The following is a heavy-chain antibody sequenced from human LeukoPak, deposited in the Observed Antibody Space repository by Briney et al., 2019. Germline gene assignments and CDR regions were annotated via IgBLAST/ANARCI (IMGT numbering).Heavy chain of an antibody. J-gene: IGHJ3*02. CDR3: AREGRYCSGGSCPDLGAFDI. CDR1: GFTFSSYA. V-gene: IGHV3-30*04. CDR2: ISYDGSNK. D-gene: IGHD2-15*01. Sequence: GGSLRLSCAASGFTFSSYAMHWVRQAPGKGLEWVAVISYDGSNKYYADSVKGRFTISRDNSKNTLYLQMNSLRAEDTAVYYCAREGRYCSGGSCPDLGAFDIWGQGTTVTVSS.